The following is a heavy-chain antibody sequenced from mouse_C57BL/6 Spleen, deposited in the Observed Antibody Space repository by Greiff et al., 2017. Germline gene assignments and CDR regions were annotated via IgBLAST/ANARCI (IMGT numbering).Heavy chain of an antibody. CDR3: AGSYDGYYVGFAY. Sequence: EVQVVESGPGLVKPSQSLSLTCSVTGYSITSGYYWNWIRQFPGNKLEWMGYISYDGSNNYNPSLKNRISITRDTSKNQFFLKLNSVTTEDTATYYCAGSYDGYYVGFAYWGQGTLVTVSA. D-gene: IGHD2-3*01. V-gene: IGHV3-6*01. CDR2: ISYDGSN. CDR1: GYSITSGYY. J-gene: IGHJ3*01.